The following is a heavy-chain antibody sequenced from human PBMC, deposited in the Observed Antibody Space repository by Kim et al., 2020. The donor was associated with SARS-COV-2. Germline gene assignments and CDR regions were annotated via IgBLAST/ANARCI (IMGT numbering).Heavy chain of an antibody. CDR3: ARDSGYAAGY. V-gene: IGHV4-34*01. CDR2: INHSGST. D-gene: IGHD5-12*01. Sequence: SETLSLTCAVYGGSFSGYYWSWIRQPPGKGLEWIGEINHSGSTNYNPSLKSRVTISVDTSKNQFSLKLSSVTAADTAVYYCARDSGYAAGYWGQGTLVTVSS. CDR1: GGSFSGYY. J-gene: IGHJ4*02.